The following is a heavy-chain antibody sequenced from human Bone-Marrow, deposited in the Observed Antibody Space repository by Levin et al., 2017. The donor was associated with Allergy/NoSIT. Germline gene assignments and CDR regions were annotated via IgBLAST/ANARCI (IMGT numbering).Heavy chain of an antibody. D-gene: IGHD3-10*01. J-gene: IGHJ4*02. CDR3: ARGDFNAGSIAY. CDR2: FYYRGST. Sequence: SQTLSLTCTVSGASITSGGYYWIWIRQQPGKGLEWLGYFYYRGSTYYNPSLKGRVDIAVDTSKNQLSLKLTSVTAADTAVYYCARGDFNAGSIAYWGQGTLVTVSS. CDR1: GASITSGGYY. V-gene: IGHV4-31*03.